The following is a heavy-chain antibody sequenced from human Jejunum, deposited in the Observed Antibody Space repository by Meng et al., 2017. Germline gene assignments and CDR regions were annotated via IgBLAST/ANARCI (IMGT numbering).Heavy chain of an antibody. V-gene: IGHV3-7*01. CDR1: GFTFSTFW. J-gene: IGHJ4*02. CDR3: ARAPGYCSGGSCFPWDF. Sequence: GGSLRLSCVASGFTFSTFWMTWVRQAPGKGLEWVANIRQDGGEKYYVDSVKGRFTISRDNAKNSLYLQMNSLRGEDSAVYYCARAPGYCSGGSCFPWDFWGQGTLVTVSS. D-gene: IGHD2-15*01. CDR2: IRQDGGEK.